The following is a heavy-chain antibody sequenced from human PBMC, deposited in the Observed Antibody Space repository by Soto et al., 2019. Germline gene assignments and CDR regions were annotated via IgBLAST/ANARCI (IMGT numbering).Heavy chain of an antibody. Sequence: VASVKVSCKASGYTFTDYGISWVRQAPGQGLEWMGWISPYNGNTNYAQKLQGRVTMTTDTSTSTAYMELRSLRSDDTAVYYCARDLPRAIVIVSATHFDCWGQGTLVTVSS. J-gene: IGHJ4*02. CDR2: ISPYNGNT. D-gene: IGHD3-22*01. CDR3: ARDLPRAIVIVSATHFDC. CDR1: GYTFTDYG. V-gene: IGHV1-18*01.